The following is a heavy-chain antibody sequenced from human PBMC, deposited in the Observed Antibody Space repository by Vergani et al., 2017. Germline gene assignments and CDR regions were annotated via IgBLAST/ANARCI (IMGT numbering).Heavy chain of an antibody. CDR3: ARQLGSGGFFPSSYFDGMDV. Sequence: QVQLQESGPGLVKPSETLTLTCDVSDSSIMTNPYWGWFRQSPGKGLEWIGCIHHSGDTHYNSSLKSRVSISIVSSSKFSLRLTSVTAADTAIYYCARQLGSGGFFPSSYFDGMDVWVHGTKVTVSS. V-gene: IGHV4-38-2*01. J-gene: IGHJ6*02. D-gene: IGHD3-10*01. CDR1: DSSIMTNPY. CDR2: IHHSGDT.